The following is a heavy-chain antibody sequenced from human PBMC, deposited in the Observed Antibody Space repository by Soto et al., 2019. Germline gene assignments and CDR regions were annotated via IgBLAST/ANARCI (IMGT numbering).Heavy chain of an antibody. D-gene: IGHD3-22*01. J-gene: IGHJ4*02. CDR2: ISAYNGNT. CDR3: ARVQDYYDSSGYRVTYFDY. V-gene: IGHV1-18*01. CDR1: GYTFTSYG. Sequence: EASVKVSCKASGYTFTSYGISWVRQAPGQGLEWMGWISAYNGNTNYAQKLQGRVTMTTDTSTSTAYMELRSLRSDDTAVYYCARVQDYYDSSGYRVTYFDYWGQGTLVTVSS.